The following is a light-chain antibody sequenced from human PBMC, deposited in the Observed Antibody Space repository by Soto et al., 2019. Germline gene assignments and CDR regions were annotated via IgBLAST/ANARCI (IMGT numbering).Light chain of an antibody. Sequence: QSVLTQPPSVSAAPGQKVTISCSGSSSNIGNNYVSWYQQLPGTAPKLLIYETNKRPSGIPDRFSGSKSAMSATLGITGLQTGDEADYYCGAWDDSLSAGVFGGGTKVTVL. CDR1: SSNIGNNY. CDR3: GAWDDSLSAGV. CDR2: ETN. V-gene: IGLV1-51*02. J-gene: IGLJ3*02.